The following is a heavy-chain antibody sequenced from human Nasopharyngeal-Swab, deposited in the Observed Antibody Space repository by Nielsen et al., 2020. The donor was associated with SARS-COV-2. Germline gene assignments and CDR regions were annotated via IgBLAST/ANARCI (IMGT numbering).Heavy chain of an antibody. V-gene: IGHV5-10-1*01. CDR2: IDPSDSYT. CDR3: ANGIVAADTVWFDP. D-gene: IGHD6-13*01. J-gene: IGHJ5*02. Sequence: VRQMPGKGLEWMGRIDPSDSYTNYSPSFQGHVTISADKSISTAYLQWSSLKASDTAMYYCANGIVAADTVWFDPWGQGTLVTVSS.